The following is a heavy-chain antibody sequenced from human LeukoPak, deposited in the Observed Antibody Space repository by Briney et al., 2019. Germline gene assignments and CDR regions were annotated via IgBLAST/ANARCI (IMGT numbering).Heavy chain of an antibody. CDR2: IFSTGGT. Sequence: SETLSLTCTVSGGSVGGYYWTWIRQPPGGRLQWIGFIFSTGGTNYNPSLKSRVAISTDMSKNQVSLRVTSVTAADTAVYYCATGGAYSTGRYNIWGLGTLVSVSS. V-gene: IGHV4-4*09. J-gene: IGHJ4*02. CDR3: ATGGAYSTGRYNI. D-gene: IGHD1-1*01. CDR1: GGSVGGYY.